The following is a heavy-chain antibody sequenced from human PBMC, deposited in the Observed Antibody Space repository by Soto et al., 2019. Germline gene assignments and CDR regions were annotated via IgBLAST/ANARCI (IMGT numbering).Heavy chain of an antibody. V-gene: IGHV6-1*01. CDR2: TYYRSKWYN. CDR1: GYSFRRNIVA. J-gene: IGHJ6*02. Sequence: SQRLSLTCAISGYSFRRNIVACNWIRQSPSRGLEWLGRTYYRSKWYNEYAVSVKSRITINPDTSKNQFSLQLNSVTPEDTAVYYCARDRPMKVWGQGTKVTVSS. CDR3: ARDRPMKV.